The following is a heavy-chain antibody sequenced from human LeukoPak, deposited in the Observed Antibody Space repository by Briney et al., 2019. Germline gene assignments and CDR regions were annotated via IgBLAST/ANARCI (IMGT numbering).Heavy chain of an antibody. CDR2: IWYDGSNK. Sequence: GRSLRLSCAASGFTFSSYGMHWVRQAPGKGLVWVAVIWYDGSNKYYADSVKGRFTISRDNSKNTLYLQMNSPRAEDTAVYYCARDQPPGFFDYWGQGTLVTVSS. V-gene: IGHV3-33*01. J-gene: IGHJ4*02. CDR3: ARDQPPGFFDY. CDR1: GFTFSSYG.